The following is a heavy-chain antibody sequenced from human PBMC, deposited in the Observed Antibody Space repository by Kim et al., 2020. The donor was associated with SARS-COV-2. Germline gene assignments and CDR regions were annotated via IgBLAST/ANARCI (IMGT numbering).Heavy chain of an antibody. CDR3: ARAPLVPSRFDY. J-gene: IGHJ4*02. CDR2: IYYRGST. CDR1: GGSINSGDYY. V-gene: IGHV4-30-4*08. Sequence: SETLSLTCTVSGGSINSGDYYWAWIRQSPGKGLEWIANIYYRGSTFYNPSLKNRVSISLDPSKNQFSLQLASVTAADTAVYFCARAPLVPSRFDYWGQGTRVTVSS.